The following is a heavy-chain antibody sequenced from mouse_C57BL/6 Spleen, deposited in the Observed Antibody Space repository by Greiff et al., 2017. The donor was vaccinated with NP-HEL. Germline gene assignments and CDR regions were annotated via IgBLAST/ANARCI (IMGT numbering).Heavy chain of an antibody. CDR2: IYPRSGNT. V-gene: IGHV1-81*01. J-gene: IGHJ1*03. CDR3: AREAGDWYFDV. CDR1: GYTFTSYG. Sequence: QVQLQQSGAELARPGASVKLSCKASGYTFTSYGISWVKQRTGQGLEWIGEIYPRSGNTYYNEKFKGKAKLTADKSSRRAYIELRSLTSEDSAVYFCAREAGDWYFDVWGTGTTVTVSS. D-gene: IGHD1-1*02.